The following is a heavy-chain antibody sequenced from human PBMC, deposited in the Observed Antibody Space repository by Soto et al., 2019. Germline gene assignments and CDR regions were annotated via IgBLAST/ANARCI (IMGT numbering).Heavy chain of an antibody. J-gene: IGHJ3*02. CDR2: ISSNGSTI. V-gene: IGHV3-11*04. CDR1: GFTFSDYY. Sequence: GGSLRLSCAASGFTFSDYYMSWIRQAPGKGLEWVAYISSNGSTIYYADSVKGRFTISRDNAKNSLYLQMNSLRAEDTAVYYCARSIAAPPHSPDAFDIWGQGTMVTVSS. CDR3: ARSIAAPPHSPDAFDI. D-gene: IGHD6-6*01.